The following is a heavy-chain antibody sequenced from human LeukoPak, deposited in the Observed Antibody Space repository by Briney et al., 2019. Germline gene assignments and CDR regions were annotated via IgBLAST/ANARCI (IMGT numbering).Heavy chain of an antibody. Sequence: SETLSLTCAVYGGSFSGYYWSWIRQPPGKGLEWIGEINHSGSTNYNPSLKSRVTISVDTSKNQFSLKLSSVAAADTAVYYCASLFNVRYYYYYMDVWGKGTTVTVSS. CDR3: ASLFNVRYYYYYMDV. J-gene: IGHJ6*03. V-gene: IGHV4-34*01. CDR2: INHSGST. CDR1: GGSFSGYY. D-gene: IGHD3-16*02.